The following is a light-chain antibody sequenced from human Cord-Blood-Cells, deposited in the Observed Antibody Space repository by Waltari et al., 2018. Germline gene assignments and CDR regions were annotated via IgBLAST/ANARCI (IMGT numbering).Light chain of an antibody. CDR3: QVWDSNTV. CDR1: NIGSKN. J-gene: IGLJ3*02. Sequence: SYELTQPLSVSVALGQTARITCGGNNIGSKNVHWYQQKPGQAPVLVIYRDSNRPSGIPERFSGSNSGNTATLTISRAQAGDEADYYCQVWDSNTVFGGGTKLTVL. V-gene: IGLV3-9*01. CDR2: RDS.